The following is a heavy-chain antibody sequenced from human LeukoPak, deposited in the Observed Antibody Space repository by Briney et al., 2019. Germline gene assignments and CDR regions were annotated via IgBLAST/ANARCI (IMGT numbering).Heavy chain of an antibody. CDR2: IYTSGST. V-gene: IGHV4-4*07. CDR3: ARLRYYDILTGYSYDAFDI. Sequence: SETLSLTCTVSGGSISSYYWSWIRQPAGKGLEWIGRIYTSGSTNYNPSLKSRVTISVDTSKNQFSLKLSSVTAADTAVYYCARLRYYDILTGYSYDAFDIWGQGTMVTVFS. CDR1: GGSISSYY. D-gene: IGHD3-9*01. J-gene: IGHJ3*02.